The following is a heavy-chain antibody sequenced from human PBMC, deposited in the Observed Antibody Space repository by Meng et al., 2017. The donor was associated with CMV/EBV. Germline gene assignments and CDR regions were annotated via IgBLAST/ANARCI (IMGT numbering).Heavy chain of an antibody. D-gene: IGHD2-2*01. CDR3: ARGLRQLPDDAFDI. CDR2: IYYSGST. J-gene: IGHJ3*02. Sequence: SETLSLTCTVSGGSVSSGSYYWSWIRQPPGKGLEWIGYIYYSGSTNYNPSLKSRVTISVDTSKNQFSLKLSSVTAADTAVYYCARGLRQLPDDAFDIWGQGTMVTVSS. CDR1: GGSVSSGSYY. V-gene: IGHV4-61*01.